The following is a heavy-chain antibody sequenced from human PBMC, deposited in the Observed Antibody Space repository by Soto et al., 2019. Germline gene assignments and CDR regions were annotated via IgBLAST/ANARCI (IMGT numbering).Heavy chain of an antibody. CDR2: SSGSGSGGST. D-gene: IGHD4-4*01. J-gene: IGHJ4*02. CDR1: GFTFTNYA. Sequence: HPGGSLRLSCAASGFTFTNYAMTWVRQAPGKGLEWVSISSGSGSGGSTNYADSVKGRFTISRDNSKNTLYLQMNSRRVEDTAVYYCAKDRDDYRNYVFDYWGQGTLVTVSS. V-gene: IGHV3-23*01. CDR3: AKDRDDYRNYVFDY.